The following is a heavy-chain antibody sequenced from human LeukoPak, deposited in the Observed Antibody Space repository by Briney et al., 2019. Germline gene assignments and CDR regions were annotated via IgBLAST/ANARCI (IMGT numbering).Heavy chain of an antibody. Sequence: GGSLRLSCAASAFTFSSYSMNWVRQAQGKGLEWVASISSSSSYIYYADSVKGRFTISRDNAKNSLYLQMNSLRAEDTAVYYCARVEASGYDYGAFDYWGQGTLVTVSS. V-gene: IGHV3-21*01. CDR2: ISSSSSYI. CDR1: AFTFSSYS. J-gene: IGHJ4*02. CDR3: ARVEASGYDYGAFDY. D-gene: IGHD5-12*01.